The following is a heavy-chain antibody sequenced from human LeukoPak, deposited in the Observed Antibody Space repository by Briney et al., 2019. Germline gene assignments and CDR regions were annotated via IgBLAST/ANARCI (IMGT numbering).Heavy chain of an antibody. CDR3: AREECSIGVCYPSGY. Sequence: ASVKVTCKASGYSFTSYGISWVRQAPGQGLEWMGWISTYNANTNYALKLQGRVTLTTDTSTSTAYMELKSLRSDDTAVYYCAREECSIGVCYPSGYWGQGTLVTVSS. CDR2: ISTYNANT. D-gene: IGHD2-8*01. CDR1: GYSFTSYG. V-gene: IGHV1-18*01. J-gene: IGHJ4*02.